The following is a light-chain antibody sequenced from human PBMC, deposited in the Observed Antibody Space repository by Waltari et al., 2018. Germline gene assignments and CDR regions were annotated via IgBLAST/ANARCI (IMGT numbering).Light chain of an antibody. J-gene: IGLJ2*01. Sequence: WYQQKSGQSPVLVIYEDAKRPSGIPEQFSGSNSGNTATLTISGTQAMDEADYYCQTWDTNTGIFGGGTKLTVL. CDR3: QTWDTNTGI. CDR2: EDA. V-gene: IGLV3-1*01.